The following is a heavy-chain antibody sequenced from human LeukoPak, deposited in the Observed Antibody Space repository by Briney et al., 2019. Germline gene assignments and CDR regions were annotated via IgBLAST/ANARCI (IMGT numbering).Heavy chain of an antibody. V-gene: IGHV3-23*01. D-gene: IGHD6-19*01. CDR3: AKGQAVAEPSDY. CDR2: ISGGGHDT. CDR1: GFSFSTYV. Sequence: QSGGSLRLSCSVTGFSFSTYVLSWVRQAPGKGLEWVSSISGGGHDTYYADSVKGRFTISRDNSKNTLYLQMNSLRAEDTAVYYCAKGQAVAEPSDYWGQGTLVTVSS. J-gene: IGHJ4*02.